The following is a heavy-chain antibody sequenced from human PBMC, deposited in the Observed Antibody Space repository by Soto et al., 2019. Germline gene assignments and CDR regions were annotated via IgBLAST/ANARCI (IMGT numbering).Heavy chain of an antibody. CDR2: INPKSGGT. CDR3: ARGDSTDCSNGVCSFFYNHDMDV. CDR1: GYTFTGYY. Sequence: ASLRVSCKASGYTFTGYYRHWVRQAPGQGLEWMGCINPKSGGTSTAQKFQGWVTMTTDTSISTASMELTRLTSDDTAIYYCARGDSTDCSNGVCSFFYNHDMDVWGQATTVTVSS. V-gene: IGHV1-2*04. D-gene: IGHD2-8*01. J-gene: IGHJ6*02.